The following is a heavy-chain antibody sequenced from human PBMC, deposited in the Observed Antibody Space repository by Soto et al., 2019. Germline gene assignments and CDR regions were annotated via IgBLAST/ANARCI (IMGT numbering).Heavy chain of an antibody. V-gene: IGHV1-2*02. D-gene: IGHD2-2*01. CDR3: ARPAEQYCSSTSCYHTPADWFDP. CDR2: INPNSGGT. CDR1: GYTFTGYC. J-gene: IGHJ5*02. Sequence: ASVKVSCKASGYTFTGYCMHWVRQAPGQGLEWMGWINPNSGGTNYAQKFQGRVTMTRDTSISTAYMELSRLRSDDTAVYYCARPAEQYCSSTSCYHTPADWFDPWGQGTLVTVSS.